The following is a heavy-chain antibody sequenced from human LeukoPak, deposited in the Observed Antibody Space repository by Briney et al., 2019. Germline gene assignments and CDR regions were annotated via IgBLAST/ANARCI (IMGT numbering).Heavy chain of an antibody. Sequence: GSLRLSCAASGFTFSSYWMTWVRQAPGKGLEWVANIKQDGSEKYYVDSVKGRFTISRDNPKISLYLQMNSLRAEDTAVYYCARDLITGAPGADYWGQGTLVTVSS. D-gene: IGHD7-27*01. J-gene: IGHJ4*02. CDR2: IKQDGSEK. CDR1: GFTFSSYW. V-gene: IGHV3-7*01. CDR3: ARDLITGAPGADY.